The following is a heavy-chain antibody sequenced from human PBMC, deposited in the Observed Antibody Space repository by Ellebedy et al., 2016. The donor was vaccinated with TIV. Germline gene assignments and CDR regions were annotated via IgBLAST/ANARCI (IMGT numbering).Heavy chain of an antibody. V-gene: IGHV1-69*13. CDR3: ARDRGGYYYDSSGYSHFDY. CDR2: IIPIFGTA. J-gene: IGHJ4*02. Sequence: AASVKVSCKASGGTFSSYAISWVRQAPGQGLEWMGGIIPIFGTANYAQKFQGRVTITADESTSTAYMELSSLRSEDTAVYYCARDRGGYYYDSSGYSHFDYWGQGTLVTVSS. CDR1: GGTFSSYA. D-gene: IGHD3-22*01.